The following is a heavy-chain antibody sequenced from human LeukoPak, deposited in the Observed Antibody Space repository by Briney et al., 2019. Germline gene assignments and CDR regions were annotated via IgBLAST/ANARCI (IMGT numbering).Heavy chain of an antibody. CDR1: GGSLSGYY. CDR3: ARVPFLRYDFWSGYPVYMDV. CDR2: INHSGST. Sequence: SETLSLTCAVYGGSLSGYYWSWIRQPPGKGLEWIGEINHSGSTNYNPSLKSRVTISVDTSKNQFSLKLSSVTAADTAVYYCARVPFLRYDFWSGYPVYMDVWGKGTTVTVSS. D-gene: IGHD3-3*01. V-gene: IGHV4-34*01. J-gene: IGHJ6*03.